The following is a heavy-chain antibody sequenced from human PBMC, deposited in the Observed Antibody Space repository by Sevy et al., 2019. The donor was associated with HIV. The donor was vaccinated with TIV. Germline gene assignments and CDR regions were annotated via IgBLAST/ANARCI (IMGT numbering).Heavy chain of an antibody. CDR2: IKSKTDGGTT. CDR1: GFTFSNAW. V-gene: IGHV3-15*01. J-gene: IGHJ4*02. D-gene: IGHD3-10*01. Sequence: GGSLRLSCAASGFTFSNAWMSWVRQAPGKGLEWVGRIKSKTDGGTTDYAAPVKGRFTISRDDSKNTLYLQMNSLKTEDTAVYYCTTGDLVRGVARYYFDYWGQGTLVTVSS. CDR3: TTGDLVRGVARYYFDY.